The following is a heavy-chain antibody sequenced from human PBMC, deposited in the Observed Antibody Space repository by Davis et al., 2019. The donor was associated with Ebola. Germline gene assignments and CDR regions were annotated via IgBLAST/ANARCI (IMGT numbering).Heavy chain of an antibody. CDR1: GFTFSSYS. CDR2: ISSSSSYI. Sequence: GESLKISCAASGFTFSSYSMNWVRQAPGKGLEWVSSISSSSSYIYYADSVKGRFTISRDNAKNSLYLQMNSLRAEDTAVYYCASTGTPYYYYGMEVWGQGTTVTVSS. D-gene: IGHD4-17*01. V-gene: IGHV3-21*01. CDR3: ASTGTPYYYYGMEV. J-gene: IGHJ6*02.